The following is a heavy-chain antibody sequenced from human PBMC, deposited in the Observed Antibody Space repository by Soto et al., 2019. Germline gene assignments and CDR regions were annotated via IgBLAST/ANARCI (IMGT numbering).Heavy chain of an antibody. D-gene: IGHD6-19*01. CDR2: INAGNGNT. J-gene: IGHJ5*02. V-gene: IGHV1-3*01. Sequence: ASVKVSCKASGYTFTSYAMHWVRQAPGQRLEWMGWINAGNGNTKYSQKFQGRVTITRDTSASTAYMELSSLRSEDTAVYYCASPFRYSSGWANWFDPWGQGTLVTVSS. CDR3: ASPFRYSSGWANWFDP. CDR1: GYTFTSYA.